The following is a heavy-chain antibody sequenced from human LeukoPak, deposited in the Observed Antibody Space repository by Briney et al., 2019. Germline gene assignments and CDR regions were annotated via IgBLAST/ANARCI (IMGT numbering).Heavy chain of an antibody. J-gene: IGHJ6*02. CDR2: ISWNSGSI. CDR3: AKAYSNYDQFYYYGMDV. D-gene: IGHD4-11*01. Sequence: SLRLSCAASGFTLDDYAMHWVRQAPGKGLEWVSGISWNSGSIGYADSVKGRFTISRDNAKNSLYLQMNSLRAEDTALYYCAKAYSNYDQFYYYGMDVWGQGTTVTVSS. V-gene: IGHV3-9*01. CDR1: GFTLDDYA.